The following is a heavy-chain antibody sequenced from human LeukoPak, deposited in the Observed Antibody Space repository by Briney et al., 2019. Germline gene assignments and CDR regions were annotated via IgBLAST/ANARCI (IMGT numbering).Heavy chain of an antibody. Sequence: GGSLRLSCVPPGFTVSGNYVSWVREAPRRGVGWGSVIYSGGITNYADSLRGRFTISRNNSMNTLYLQMNSLRAEDTAVYYCARGAVEMAKIYLDYWGQGTLVTVSS. D-gene: IGHD5-24*01. V-gene: IGHV3-53*04. CDR1: GFTVSGNY. J-gene: IGHJ4*02. CDR2: IYSGGIT. CDR3: ARGAVEMAKIYLDY.